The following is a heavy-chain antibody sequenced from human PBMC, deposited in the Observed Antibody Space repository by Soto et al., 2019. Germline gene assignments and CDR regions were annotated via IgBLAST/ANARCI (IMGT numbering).Heavy chain of an antibody. CDR2: VHHSWGS. J-gene: IGHJ6*02. D-gene: IGHD3-10*01. V-gene: IGHV4-59*08. CDR1: GGSISSYY. Sequence: QVQLQESGPGLVKPSETLSLSCTVSGGSISSYYWSWFRQSPGKRMEWIGYVHHSWGSSYNPSLQSRVAKSLDTSNGQFSLKVTSVTATDPAVYYCARQGFGPLHGLVDVWGQGTTVTVSS. CDR3: ARQGFGPLHGLVDV.